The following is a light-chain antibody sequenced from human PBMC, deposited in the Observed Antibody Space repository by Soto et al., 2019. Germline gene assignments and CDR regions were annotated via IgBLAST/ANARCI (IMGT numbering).Light chain of an antibody. CDR2: LEGSGTY. J-gene: IGLJ2*01. Sequence: QLVLTQSSSASASLGSSVKLTCTLSSGHRSYIIAWHQQQPGKAPRYLMKLEGSGTYNKGSGVPDRFSGSSSGADRYLTISNLQSEDEADYYCETWDTNTRVFGGGTKVTVL. CDR3: ETWDTNTRV. CDR1: SGHRSYI. V-gene: IGLV4-60*03.